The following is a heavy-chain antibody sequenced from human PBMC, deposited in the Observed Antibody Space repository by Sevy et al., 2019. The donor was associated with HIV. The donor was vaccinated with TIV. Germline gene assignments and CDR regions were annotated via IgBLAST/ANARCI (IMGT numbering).Heavy chain of an antibody. V-gene: IGHV3-15*07. CDR2: IKSKTDGGTT. D-gene: IGHD3-22*01. CDR1: GFTFNNAW. Sequence: GGSLRLSCAASGFTFNNAWMNWVRQAPGKGLEWVGRIKSKTDGGTTDYAAPVKGRFTISRDDSKNTLYLQINSLQTEDTAVYYCTTDPYYYNTTGFQPDFDYWGQGTLVTVSS. J-gene: IGHJ4*02. CDR3: TTDPYYYNTTGFQPDFDY.